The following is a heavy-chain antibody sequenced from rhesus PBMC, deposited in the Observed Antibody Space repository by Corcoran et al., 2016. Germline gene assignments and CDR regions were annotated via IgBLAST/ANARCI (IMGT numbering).Heavy chain of an antibody. V-gene: IGHV4-122*02. J-gene: IGHJ1*01. CDR3: ARADLGAEYFEF. Sequence: QVQLQESGPGLVKPSETLSLTCAVSGGSISSGYYYWSWIRQPPGKGLEWIGYITYSGSTSYNPSLKSRVTISRDTSKNQFSLKLSSVTAADTAVYYCARADLGAEYFEFWGQGALVTVSS. CDR2: ITYSGST. CDR1: GGSISSGYYY.